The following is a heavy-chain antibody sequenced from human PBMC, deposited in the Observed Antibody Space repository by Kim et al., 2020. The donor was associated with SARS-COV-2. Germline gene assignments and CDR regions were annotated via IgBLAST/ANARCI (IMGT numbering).Heavy chain of an antibody. J-gene: IGHJ6*02. CDR2: ISGSGGST. D-gene: IGHD3-22*01. Sequence: GGSLRLSCAASGFTFSSYAMSWVRQAPGKGLEWVSAISGSGGSTYYADSVKGRFTISRDNSKNTLYLQMNSLRAEDTAVYYCARGPYYYDSSGYYLRPYYYYGMDVWGQGTTVTVSS. CDR1: GFTFSSYA. V-gene: IGHV3-23*01. CDR3: ARGPYYYDSSGYYLRPYYYYGMDV.